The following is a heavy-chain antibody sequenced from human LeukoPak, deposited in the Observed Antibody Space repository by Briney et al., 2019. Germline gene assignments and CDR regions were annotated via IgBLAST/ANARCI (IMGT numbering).Heavy chain of an antibody. CDR1: GFTFSSYG. D-gene: IGHD3-22*01. CDR2: IRYDGSNK. Sequence: GGSLRLSCAASGFTFSSYGMHWVRQAPGKGLEWVAFIRYDGSNKYYADSVKGRFTISRDNSKNTLYLQMNSLRAEDTAVYYCAKDLSYYDSSGPTGYWGQGTLVTVSS. CDR3: AKDLSYYDSSGPTGY. J-gene: IGHJ4*02. V-gene: IGHV3-30*02.